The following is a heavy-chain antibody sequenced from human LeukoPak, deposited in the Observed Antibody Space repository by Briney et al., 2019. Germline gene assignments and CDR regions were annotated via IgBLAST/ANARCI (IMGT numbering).Heavy chain of an antibody. CDR3: ARIGKDDSSLQADDAFDI. Sequence: GGSLRLSCAASGFTFSSYGMHWVRQAPGKGLEWVTFIRYDGINKYYADSVKGRFTISRDNSKNTLYLQMNSLRAEDTAVYYCARIGKDDSSLQADDAFDIWGQGTMVTVSS. CDR2: IRYDGINK. V-gene: IGHV3-30*02. D-gene: IGHD3-22*01. J-gene: IGHJ3*02. CDR1: GFTFSSYG.